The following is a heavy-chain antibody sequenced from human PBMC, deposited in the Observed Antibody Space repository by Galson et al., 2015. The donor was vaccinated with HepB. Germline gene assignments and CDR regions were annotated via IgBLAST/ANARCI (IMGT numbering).Heavy chain of an antibody. CDR1: GFTFSSYA. CDR3: AKDREDYYDSSGYYTGFDY. J-gene: IGHJ4*02. V-gene: IGHV3-23*01. CDR2: ISGSGGST. D-gene: IGHD3-22*01. Sequence: SLRLSCAASGFTFSSYAMSWVRQAPGKGLEWVSAISGSGGSTYYADSVKGRFTISRDNSKNTLYLQMNSLRAEDTAVYYCAKDREDYYDSSGYYTGFDYWGQGTLVTVSS.